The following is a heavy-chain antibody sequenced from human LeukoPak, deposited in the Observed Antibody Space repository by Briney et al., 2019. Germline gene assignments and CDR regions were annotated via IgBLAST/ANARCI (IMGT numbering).Heavy chain of an antibody. D-gene: IGHD3-10*01. CDR3: ARGGATMVRGVHGY. CDR1: GGSFGGYY. CDR2: INHSGST. Sequence: ASETLSLTXAVYGGSFGGYYWNWIRQPPGKGLEWIAEINHSGSTNYNPSLKSRVTISVDTSKNQFSLKLSSVTAADTAVYYCARGGATMVRGVHGYWGQGTLVTVSS. V-gene: IGHV4-34*01. J-gene: IGHJ4*02.